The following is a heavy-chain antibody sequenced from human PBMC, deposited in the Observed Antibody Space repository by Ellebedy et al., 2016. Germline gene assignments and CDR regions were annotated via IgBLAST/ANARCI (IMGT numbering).Heavy chain of an antibody. D-gene: IGHD3-10*01. CDR3: MSRGGSGSYNY. CDR2: IRSKADSYAT. CDR1: GFTFSGSV. Sequence: GGSLRLXXAASGFTFSGSVMHWVRQASGKGLEWVGRIRSKADSYATAYAASVKGRFTIYRDDSKKTAYLQMNSLQTEDTAVYYCMSRGGSGSYNYWGQGTLVTVSS. V-gene: IGHV3-73*01. J-gene: IGHJ4*02.